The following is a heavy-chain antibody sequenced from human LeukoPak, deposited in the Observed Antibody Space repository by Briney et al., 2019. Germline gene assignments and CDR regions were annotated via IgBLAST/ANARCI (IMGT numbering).Heavy chain of an antibody. D-gene: IGHD3-3*01. CDR1: GFTFSSYA. V-gene: IGHV3-30-3*01. CDR3: AKGKADYDFWSGYSDPFDY. CDR2: ISYDGSNK. J-gene: IGHJ4*02. Sequence: PGGSLRLSCAASGFTFSSYAMHWVRQAPGKGLEWVAVISYDGSNKYYADSVKGRFTISRDNSKNTLYLQMNSLRAEDTAVYYCAKGKADYDFWSGYSDPFDYWGQGTLVTVSS.